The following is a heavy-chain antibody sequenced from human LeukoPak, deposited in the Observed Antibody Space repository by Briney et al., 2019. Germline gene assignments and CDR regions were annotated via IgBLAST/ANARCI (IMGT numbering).Heavy chain of an antibody. CDR2: IYTSGST. Sequence: SETLSLTCTVSGGSISSYYWSWIRQPAGKGPEWIGRIYTSGSTNYNPSLKSRVTMSVDTSKNQFSLKLSSVTAADTAVYYCARDVVSGGETTGFDYWGQGTLVTVSS. CDR3: ARDVVSGGETTGFDY. CDR1: GGSISSYY. J-gene: IGHJ4*02. V-gene: IGHV4-4*07. D-gene: IGHD1-7*01.